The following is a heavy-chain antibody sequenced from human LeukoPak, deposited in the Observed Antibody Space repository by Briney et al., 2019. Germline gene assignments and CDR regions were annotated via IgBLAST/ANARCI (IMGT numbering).Heavy chain of an antibody. CDR1: GGTFSSYA. CDR2: IIPIFGTA. J-gene: IGHJ5*02. D-gene: IGHD3-10*01. V-gene: IGHV1-69*05. Sequence: ASVKVSCKASGGTFSSYAISWVRQAPGQGLEWMGRIIPIFGTANYAQKFQGRVTITTDESTSTAYMELSSLRSEDTAVYYCARDIGPLSTVRGNWFDPWGQGTLVTVSS. CDR3: ARDIGPLSTVRGNWFDP.